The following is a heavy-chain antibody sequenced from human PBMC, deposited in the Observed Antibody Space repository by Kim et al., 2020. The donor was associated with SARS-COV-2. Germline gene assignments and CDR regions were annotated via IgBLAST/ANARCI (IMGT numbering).Heavy chain of an antibody. CDR3: ARARDYGEGWGDAFDI. V-gene: IGHV3-13*01. Sequence: SGEGRFTITRDKAKNPLYLQMNSLRAGDTAMYYCARARDYGEGWGDAFDIWGQGTMVTVSS. D-gene: IGHD4-17*01. J-gene: IGHJ3*02.